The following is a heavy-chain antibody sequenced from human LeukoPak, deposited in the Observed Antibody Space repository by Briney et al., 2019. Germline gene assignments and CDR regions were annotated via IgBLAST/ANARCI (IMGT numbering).Heavy chain of an antibody. D-gene: IGHD4-17*01. Sequence: GASVKVSCKASGYTFTGYYMRWVRQAPGQGLEWMGWINPNSGGTNYAQKFQGRVTMTRDTSISTAYMELSRLRSDDTAVYYCARDAGGYGDYGLDYWGQGTLVTVSS. J-gene: IGHJ4*02. V-gene: IGHV1-2*02. CDR3: ARDAGGYGDYGLDY. CDR1: GYTFTGYY. CDR2: INPNSGGT.